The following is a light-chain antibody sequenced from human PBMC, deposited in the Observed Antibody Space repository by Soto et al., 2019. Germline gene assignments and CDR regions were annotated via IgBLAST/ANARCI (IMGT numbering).Light chain of an antibody. Sequence: EIVLTQSPGTLSLSPGERATLSCRASQTISSYLAWYQHKPGQAPRLLVYDASSRATGIPDRFSDSGSGTDFTLTLSRLETEDFTLYYCQQYLSSPPYGFGQWTKLEI. CDR2: DAS. CDR1: QTISSY. J-gene: IGKJ2*03. V-gene: IGKV3-20*01. CDR3: QQYLSSPPYG.